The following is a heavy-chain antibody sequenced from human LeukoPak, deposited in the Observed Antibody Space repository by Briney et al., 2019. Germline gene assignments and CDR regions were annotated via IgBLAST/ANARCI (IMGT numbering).Heavy chain of an antibody. V-gene: IGHV1-46*01. Sequence: VASVKVSCKASGYTFTSYDINWVRQAPGQGLEWMGIINPSGGSTSYAQKFQGRVTMTRDTSTSTVYMELSSLRSEDTAVYYCARDRRIAAAMDVWGQGTTVTVSS. CDR1: GYTFTSYD. D-gene: IGHD6-13*01. J-gene: IGHJ6*02. CDR3: ARDRRIAAAMDV. CDR2: INPSGGST.